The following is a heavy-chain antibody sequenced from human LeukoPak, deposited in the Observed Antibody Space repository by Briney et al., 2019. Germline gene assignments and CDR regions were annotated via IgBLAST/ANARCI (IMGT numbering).Heavy chain of an antibody. Sequence: SETLSLTCTVSGGSLSSYYWSWIRQPAGKGLEWIGRIYTSGSTNYNPPLKSRVTISVDTSKNQFSLKLSSVTAADTAVYYCARGGYDILTGYNWFDPWGQGTLVTVSS. CDR3: ARGGYDILTGYNWFDP. J-gene: IGHJ5*02. V-gene: IGHV4-4*07. D-gene: IGHD3-9*01. CDR2: IYTSGST. CDR1: GGSLSSYY.